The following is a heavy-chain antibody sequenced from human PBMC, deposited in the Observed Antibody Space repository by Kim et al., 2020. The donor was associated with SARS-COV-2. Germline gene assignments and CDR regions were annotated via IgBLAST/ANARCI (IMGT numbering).Heavy chain of an antibody. Sequence: SETLSPTCTVSGGSISSYYWSWIRQPPGKGLEWIGYIYYSGSTNYNPSLKSRVTISVDTSKNQFSLKLSSVTAADTAVYYCARAYSSSAVQGFDPWGQGTLVTVSS. CDR2: IYYSGST. D-gene: IGHD6-6*01. CDR3: ARAYSSSAVQGFDP. CDR1: GGSISSYY. V-gene: IGHV4-59*13. J-gene: IGHJ5*02.